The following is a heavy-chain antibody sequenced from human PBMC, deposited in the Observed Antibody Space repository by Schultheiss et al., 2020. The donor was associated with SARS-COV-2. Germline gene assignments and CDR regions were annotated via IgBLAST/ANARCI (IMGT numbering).Heavy chain of an antibody. D-gene: IGHD6-19*01. CDR3: ARVKPPYSSGAWWFDP. CDR2: INHSGST. Sequence: SQTLSLTCTVSGGSISSYYWGWIRQPPGKGLEWIGEINHSGSTNYNPSLKSRVTISVDTSKNQFSLKLSSVTAADTAVYYCARVKPPYSSGAWWFDPWGQGTLVTVSS. V-gene: IGHV4-34*01. CDR1: GGSISSYY. J-gene: IGHJ5*02.